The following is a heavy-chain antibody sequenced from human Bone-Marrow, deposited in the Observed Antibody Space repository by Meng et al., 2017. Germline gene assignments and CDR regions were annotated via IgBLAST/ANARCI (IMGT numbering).Heavy chain of an antibody. V-gene: IGHV1-69*06. Sequence: HLVQAGAEVKKPGYSVKVSCKASGGTFSSYAISWVRQAPGQGLEWMGGIIPIFGTANYAQKFQGRVTITADKSTSTAYMELSSLRSEDTAVYYCARETHYYDSRYFDYWGQGTLVTVSS. CDR2: IIPIFGTA. J-gene: IGHJ4*02. CDR3: ARETHYYDSRYFDY. CDR1: GGTFSSYA. D-gene: IGHD3-22*01.